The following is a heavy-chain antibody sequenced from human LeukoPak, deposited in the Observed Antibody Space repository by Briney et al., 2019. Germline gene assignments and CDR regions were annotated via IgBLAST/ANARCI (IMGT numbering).Heavy chain of an antibody. D-gene: IGHD3-10*01. CDR1: GYTFTGYY. Sequence: ASVKVSCKASGYTFTGYYMHWVRQAPGQGLEWMGWINPNSGGTNYAQKFQGRVTMTRDTSIGTAYMELSRLRSDDTAVHYCARDYYGSGSYLFYYYYYMDVWGKGTTVTISS. V-gene: IGHV1-2*02. CDR3: ARDYYGSGSYLFYYYYYMDV. CDR2: INPNSGGT. J-gene: IGHJ6*03.